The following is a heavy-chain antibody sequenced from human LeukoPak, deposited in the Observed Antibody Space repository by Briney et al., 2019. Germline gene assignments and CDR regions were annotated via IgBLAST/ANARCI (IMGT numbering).Heavy chain of an antibody. D-gene: IGHD2-2*01. V-gene: IGHV1-18*01. CDR1: GYTFTSSG. CDR3: ARLGRCSSTSGDVWYFDY. Sequence: ASVKVSCMASGYTFTSSGISWVRQAPGQGPEWMGWISAYNGHTNYAQKLQGRVTMTTDTSTSTAYLALSRLRSDDTAVYYCARLGRCSSTSGDVWYFDYWGQGTLVTVSS. CDR2: ISAYNGHT. J-gene: IGHJ4*02.